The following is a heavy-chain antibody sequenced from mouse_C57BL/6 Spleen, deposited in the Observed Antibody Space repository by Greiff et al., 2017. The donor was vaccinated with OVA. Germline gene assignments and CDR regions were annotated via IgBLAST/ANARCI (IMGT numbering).Heavy chain of an antibody. J-gene: IGHJ4*01. CDR3: ATLGRHYAMDY. CDR2: IDPEDGDT. D-gene: IGHD4-1*01. V-gene: IGHV14-1*01. CDR1: GFNIKDYY. Sequence: VQLQQSGAELVRPGASVKLSCTASGFNIKDYYMHWVKQRPEQGLEWIGRIDPEDGDTEYAPKFQGKATMTADTSSNTAYLQLSSLTSEDTAVDYCATLGRHYAMDYWGQGTSVTVSS.